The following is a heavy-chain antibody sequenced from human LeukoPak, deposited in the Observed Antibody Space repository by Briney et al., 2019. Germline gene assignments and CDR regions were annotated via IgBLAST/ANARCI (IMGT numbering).Heavy chain of an antibody. CDR1: GGSISSSSYY. CDR3: ARIKSQQLVLNWFDP. D-gene: IGHD6-13*01. V-gene: IGHV4-39*01. CDR2: IYYSGST. J-gene: IGHJ5*02. Sequence: PSETLSLTCTVSGGSISSSSYYWGWIRQPPGKGLEWIGSIYYSGSTYYNPSLKSRVTISVDTSKNQFSLKLSSVTAADTAVYYCARIKSQQLVLNWFDPWGQGTLVTVSS.